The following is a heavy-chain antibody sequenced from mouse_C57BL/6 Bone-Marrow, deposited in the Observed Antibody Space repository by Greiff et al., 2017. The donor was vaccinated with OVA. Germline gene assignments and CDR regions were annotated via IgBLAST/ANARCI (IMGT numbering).Heavy chain of an antibody. V-gene: IGHV2-2*01. J-gene: IGHJ3*01. CDR1: GFSLTSYG. D-gene: IGHD2-3*01. Sequence: QVQLKESGPGLVQPSQSLSITCTVSGFSLTSYGVHWVRQSPGKGLEWLGVIWSGGSTDYNAAFISRLSISKDNSKSQVFFKMNSLQADDTAIYYCARNGGYSFAYWGQGTLVTVSA. CDR2: IWSGGST. CDR3: ARNGGYSFAY.